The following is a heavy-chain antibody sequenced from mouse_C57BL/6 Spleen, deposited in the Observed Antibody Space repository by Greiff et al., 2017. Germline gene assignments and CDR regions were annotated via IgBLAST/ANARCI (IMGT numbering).Heavy chain of an antibody. V-gene: IGHV1-69*01. J-gene: IGHJ1*03. CDR1: GYTFTSYW. Sequence: QVQLQQPGAELVMPGASVKLSCKASGYTFTSYWMHWVKQRPGQGLEWIGEIDPSDSYTNYNQKFKGKSTLTVDKSSSTAYMQLSSLTSEDSAVYYCARSTTVVATDWYFDVGGTGTTVTVSS. D-gene: IGHD1-1*01. CDR2: IDPSDSYT. CDR3: ARSTTVVATDWYFDV.